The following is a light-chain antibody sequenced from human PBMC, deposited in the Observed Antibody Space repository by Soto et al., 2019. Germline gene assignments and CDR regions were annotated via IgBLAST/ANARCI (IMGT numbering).Light chain of an antibody. Sequence: EIVLTQSPGTLSASPGERATLSCRASQIVNSKLAWYQQKPGQAPSLLIYGASTRATGIPARFSGSGSGTEFTLTISSLHSEDFAVYYCQQYGSSPRAFGGGTKVDIK. CDR2: GAS. V-gene: IGKV3-15*01. CDR3: QQYGSSPRA. CDR1: QIVNSK. J-gene: IGKJ4*01.